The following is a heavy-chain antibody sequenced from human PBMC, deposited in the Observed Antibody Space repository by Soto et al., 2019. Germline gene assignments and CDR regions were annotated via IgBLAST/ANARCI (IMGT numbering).Heavy chain of an antibody. V-gene: IGHV1-18*04. CDR3: ATFTTGSLHFDY. J-gene: IGHJ4*02. CDR1: GYSFSSYD. CDR2: ISRKSCNT. D-gene: IGHD1-1*01. Sequence: ASVKVSCKASGYSFSSYDITWGRHAPGQGLGGMGWISRKSCNTNYADKVRGRVRVATYTSKKTAYMDGRSLHADDTAGYYCATFTTGSLHFDYWGQGTQVTVSS.